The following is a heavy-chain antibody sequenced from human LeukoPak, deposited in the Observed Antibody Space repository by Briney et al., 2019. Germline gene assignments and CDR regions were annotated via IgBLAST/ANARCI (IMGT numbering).Heavy chain of an antibody. CDR2: ISSSSSYI. CDR1: GFTFSSYS. D-gene: IGHD6-19*01. CDR3: ARDSSGWYRADY. Sequence: GGSLRLSCAASGFTFSSYSMNWVRQAPGKGPEWVSSISSSSSYIYYADSVKGRFTISRDNAKNSLYLQMNSLRAEDTAVYYCARDSSGWYRADYWGQGTLVAVSS. V-gene: IGHV3-21*01. J-gene: IGHJ4*02.